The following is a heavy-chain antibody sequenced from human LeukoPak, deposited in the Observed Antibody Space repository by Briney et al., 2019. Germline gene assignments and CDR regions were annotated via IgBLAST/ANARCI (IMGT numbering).Heavy chain of an antibody. CDR3: ARLNWDDGEVSGFDQ. CDR1: GFTFSSYS. V-gene: IGHV3-7*01. D-gene: IGHD1-26*01. Sequence: GGSLRLSCDASGFTFSSYSMIWVRQAPGRGLEWVANIKQDEREIYYGDSVKGRFTISRDNARRILYLQMNNLRVGDTAIYYCARLNWDDGEVSGFDQWGQGILVTVSS. CDR2: IKQDEREI. J-gene: IGHJ5*02.